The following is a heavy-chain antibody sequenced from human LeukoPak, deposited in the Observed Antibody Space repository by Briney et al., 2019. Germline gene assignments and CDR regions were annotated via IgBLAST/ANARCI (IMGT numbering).Heavy chain of an antibody. V-gene: IGHV3-33*01. D-gene: IGHD4-23*01. CDR2: IWYDGSNK. CDR1: GFTFSSYG. J-gene: IGHJ6*02. Sequence: GGSLRLSCAASGFTFSSYGMHWVRQAPGKGLEWVAVIWYDGSNKYYADSVKGRFTISRDNSKNTLYLQMNSLRAEDTAVYYCAREGPLGGGNSGFVYGMDVWGQGATVTVSS. CDR3: AREGPLGGGNSGFVYGMDV.